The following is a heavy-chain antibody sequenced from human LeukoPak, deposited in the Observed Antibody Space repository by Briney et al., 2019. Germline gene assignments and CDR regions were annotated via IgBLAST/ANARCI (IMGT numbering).Heavy chain of an antibody. V-gene: IGHV4-34*01. CDR3: ARENSITMVRGVIIRNSWFDP. Sequence: PSETLSLTCAVYGGSFSGYYWSWIRQPPGKGLEWIGEINRSGSTNYNPSLKSRVTTSVDTSKNQFSLKLSAVTAADTAVCYCARENSITMVRGVIIRNSWFDPWGQGTLVTVSS. CDR2: INRSGST. D-gene: IGHD3-10*01. J-gene: IGHJ5*02. CDR1: GGSFSGYY.